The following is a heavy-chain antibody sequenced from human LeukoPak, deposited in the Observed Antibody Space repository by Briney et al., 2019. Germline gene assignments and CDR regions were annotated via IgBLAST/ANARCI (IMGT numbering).Heavy chain of an antibody. CDR2: IYFNGYA. Sequence: SQTLSLTCTVSGGSISNSDYYWSWIRQSPGKGLEWVGYIYFNGYAYYSPSLRSRLAISIDTSKNHFSLNLTSVTAADTAVYYCARVANGDYFDFWGQGTLVTVSS. CDR3: ARVANGDYFDF. J-gene: IGHJ4*02. V-gene: IGHV4-30-4*01. D-gene: IGHD4-17*01. CDR1: GGSISNSDYY.